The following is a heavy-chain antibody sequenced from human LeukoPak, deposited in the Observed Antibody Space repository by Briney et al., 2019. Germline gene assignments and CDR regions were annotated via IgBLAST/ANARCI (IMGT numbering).Heavy chain of an antibody. V-gene: IGHV4-31*03. D-gene: IGHD2-15*01. Sequence: PSETLSLTCTVSGGSISSGGYYWSWIRQHPGKGLEWIVYIYYSGSTYYNPSLKSRVTISVDTSKNQFSLKLSSVTAADTAVYYCARGYCSGGSCYWNWFDPWGQGTLVTVSS. CDR3: ARGYCSGGSCYWNWFDP. CDR1: GGSISSGGYY. CDR2: IYYSGST. J-gene: IGHJ5*02.